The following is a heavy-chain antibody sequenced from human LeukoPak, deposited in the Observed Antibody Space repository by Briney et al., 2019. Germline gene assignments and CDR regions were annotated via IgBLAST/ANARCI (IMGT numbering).Heavy chain of an antibody. CDR3: TKAVVVAARKPWFDP. Sequence: GRSLRLSCTASGFTFGDYAMSWFRQAPGKGLEGVGFIRSKAYGGTTEYAASVKGRFTISRDDSKSIAYLQMNSLKTEDTAVYYCTKAVVVAARKPWFDPWGQGTLVTVSS. CDR1: GFTFGDYA. D-gene: IGHD2-15*01. V-gene: IGHV3-49*03. J-gene: IGHJ5*02. CDR2: IRSKAYGGTT.